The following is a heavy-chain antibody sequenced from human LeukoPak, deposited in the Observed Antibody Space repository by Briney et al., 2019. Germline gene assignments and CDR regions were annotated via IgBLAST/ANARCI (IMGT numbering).Heavy chain of an antibody. J-gene: IGHJ6*02. CDR2: IRGDGGST. Sequence: GGSLRLSCAASGMTFDDYAMHWVRRAPGKGLEWVSLIRGDGGSTYYADSVKGRFTISRDNSKNSLYLQMTNLRTEDTALYYCAKGFSVLASNHYFYYYGMDVWGQGTTVTVSS. CDR1: GMTFDDYA. CDR3: AKGFSVLASNHYFYYYGMDV. D-gene: IGHD3-3*01. V-gene: IGHV3-43*02.